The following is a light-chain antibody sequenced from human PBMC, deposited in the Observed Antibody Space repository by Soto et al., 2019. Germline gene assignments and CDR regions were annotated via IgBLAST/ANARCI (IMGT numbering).Light chain of an antibody. CDR3: QHYKTWPWT. V-gene: IGKV3-15*01. CDR2: GAS. CDR1: QSVSSN. Sequence: EIVMTQSPATLSVSPGERATLSCRASQSVSSNLAWYQQKPGQAPSLLIYGASTRATGTPARFSGSGSGTEFTLTISSLQSEDFAVYYCQHYKTWPWTFGQGTKVEIK. J-gene: IGKJ1*01.